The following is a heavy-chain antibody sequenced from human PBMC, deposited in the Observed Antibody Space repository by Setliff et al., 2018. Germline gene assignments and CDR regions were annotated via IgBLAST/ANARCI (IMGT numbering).Heavy chain of an antibody. Sequence: GSLRLSCAASGFTFSSDPMNWVRQVPGKGLEWIAEIGHSDMPHYNPSLKSRVTISADTSKSEFSLRLNSVTAADMAVYYCAREQWLDPPGYYYMDVWAKGTTVTVSS. CDR1: GFTFSSDP. J-gene: IGHJ6*03. CDR2: IGHSDMP. V-gene: IGHV4-34*01. D-gene: IGHD6-19*01. CDR3: AREQWLDPPGYYYMDV.